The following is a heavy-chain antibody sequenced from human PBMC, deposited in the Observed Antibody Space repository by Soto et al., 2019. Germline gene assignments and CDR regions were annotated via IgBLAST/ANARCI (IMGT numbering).Heavy chain of an antibody. J-gene: IGHJ3*01. CDR1: GYTFTSYG. V-gene: IGHV1-18*04. CDR3: ARSDAQMGAYYSLAFEV. D-gene: IGHD3-22*01. Sequence: ASVKVSCKTSGYTFTSYGISWVRQAPGQGPEWLGWITAHTGNTKYAQNLQGRVTMTTHTSTSTAYMELTSLRSDDTAVYYCARSDAQMGAYYSLAFEVLGQRTMGTV. CDR2: ITAHTGNT.